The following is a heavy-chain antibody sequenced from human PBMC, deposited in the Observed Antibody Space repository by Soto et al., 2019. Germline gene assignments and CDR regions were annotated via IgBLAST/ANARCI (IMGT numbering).Heavy chain of an antibody. Sequence: ESLKISCKCSGYSFTIYWIGWVLQMPVKGLEWMGIIYPGDSDTRYSPSFQGQVTISADKSISTAYLQWSSLKASDTAMYYCAMTYYYDSSGYYAFDYWGQGTLVTVSS. CDR3: AMTYYYDSSGYYAFDY. V-gene: IGHV5-51*01. CDR2: IYPGDSDT. D-gene: IGHD3-22*01. CDR1: GYSFTIYW. J-gene: IGHJ4*02.